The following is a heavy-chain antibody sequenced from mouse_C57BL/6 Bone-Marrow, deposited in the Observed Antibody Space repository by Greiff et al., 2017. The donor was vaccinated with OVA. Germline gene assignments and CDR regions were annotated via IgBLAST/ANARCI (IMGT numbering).Heavy chain of an antibody. V-gene: IGHV5-12*01. CDR1: GFTFSDYY. Sequence: EVKLVESGGGLVQPGGSLKLSCAASGFTFSDYYMYWVRQTPEKRLEWVAYISNGGGSTYYPDTVKGRFTISRDNAKNTLYLQMSRLKSEDTAMYYCARRNFYWYFDVWGTGTTVTVSS. CDR3: ARRNFYWYFDV. J-gene: IGHJ1*03. CDR2: ISNGGGST.